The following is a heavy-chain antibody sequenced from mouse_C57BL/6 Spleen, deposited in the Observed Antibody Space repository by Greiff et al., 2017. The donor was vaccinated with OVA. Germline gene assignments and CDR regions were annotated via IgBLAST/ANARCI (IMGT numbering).Heavy chain of an antibody. CDR2: IHPNSGST. CDR1: GYTFTSYW. Sequence: VQLQQPGAELVKPGASVKLSCKASGYTFTSYWMHWVKQRPGQGLEWIGMIHPNSGSTNYNEKFKSKATLTVDKSSSTAYMQLSSLTSEDSAVYYCARRYTTVVATFDYWGKGTTLTVSS. CDR3: ARRYTTVVATFDY. D-gene: IGHD1-1*01. J-gene: IGHJ2*01. V-gene: IGHV1-64*01.